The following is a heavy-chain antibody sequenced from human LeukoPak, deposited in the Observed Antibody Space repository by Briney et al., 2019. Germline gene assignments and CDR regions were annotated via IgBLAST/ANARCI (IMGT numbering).Heavy chain of an antibody. Sequence: SETLSLTCPVSGASTSSTYSGWIRQHPGKGLECLGYIHYSGSTNYNPSLNSRATISVDTSKAHFSLKLSSATATDTASYYCARHGRGWFDTWGQGTLVIVSS. D-gene: IGHD1-26*01. CDR3: ARHGRGWFDT. CDR2: IHYSGST. J-gene: IGHJ5*02. CDR1: GASTSSTY. V-gene: IGHV4-59*08.